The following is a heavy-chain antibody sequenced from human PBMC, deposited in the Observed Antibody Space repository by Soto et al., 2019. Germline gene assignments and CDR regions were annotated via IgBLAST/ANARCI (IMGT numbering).Heavy chain of an antibody. J-gene: IGHJ6*04. CDR1: GDSVASNSVV. V-gene: IGHV6-1*01. CDR2: PYYRSKWYN. Sequence: SQTLSLTCAISGDSVASNSVVWNWIRQSPSRGLEWLGRPYYRSKWYNEYVVFVKSRITINPDTSKNQFSLRLSSLTAADTPVYYCPRVSRIAPGANYEHHSMDVGGKGTTVTVSS. CDR3: PRVSRIAPGANYEHHSMDV. D-gene: IGHD4-4*01.